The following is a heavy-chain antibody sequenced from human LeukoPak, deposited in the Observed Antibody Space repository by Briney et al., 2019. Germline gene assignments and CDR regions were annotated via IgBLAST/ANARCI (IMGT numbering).Heavy chain of an antibody. V-gene: IGHV1-46*01. J-gene: IGHJ4*02. CDR3: ARDLGRRDGYNYLYFDH. D-gene: IGHD5-24*01. CDR2: INPSGGST. CDR1: GYTFTSYY. Sequence: ASVKVSCKASGYTFTSYYMHWVRQAPGQGLEWMGIINPSGGSTSYAQKFQGRVTMTRDMSTSTVYMELSSLRSEDTAVYYCARDLGRRDGYNYLYFDHWGQGTLVTLSS.